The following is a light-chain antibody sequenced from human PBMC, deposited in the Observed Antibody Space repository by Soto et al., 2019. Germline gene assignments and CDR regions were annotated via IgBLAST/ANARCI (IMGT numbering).Light chain of an antibody. CDR1: QSVRSNY. J-gene: IGKJ3*01. Sequence: EVVLTQSPGTLSLSPGERATLSCRASQSVRSNYLAWYQQKPGQAPRLLIYGASSRATGIPDRFSGSGSGTDFTLTISRLEPEDFAVYYCQQYGTSPGLFTFVPGTKGDIK. CDR2: GAS. V-gene: IGKV3-20*01. CDR3: QQYGTSPGLFT.